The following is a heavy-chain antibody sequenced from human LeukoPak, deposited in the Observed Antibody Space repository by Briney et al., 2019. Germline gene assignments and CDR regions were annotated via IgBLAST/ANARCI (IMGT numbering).Heavy chain of an antibody. J-gene: IGHJ5*02. Sequence: PRRSLRLSCAASGFTSSSYGMHWVRQAPGKGLEWVAVIWYDGSNKYYADSVKGRFTISRDNSKNTLYLQMNSLRAEDTAVYYCAKDLTLPRHPDASSGSWGQGTLVTVSS. CDR3: AKDLTLPRHPDASSGS. CDR1: GFTSSSYG. V-gene: IGHV3-33*06. D-gene: IGHD3-22*01. CDR2: IWYDGSNK.